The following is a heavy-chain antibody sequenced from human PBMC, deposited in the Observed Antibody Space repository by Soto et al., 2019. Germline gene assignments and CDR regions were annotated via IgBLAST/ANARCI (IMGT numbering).Heavy chain of an antibody. V-gene: IGHV4-59*01. Sequence: SETLSLTCTVSGGSISSYYWSWIRQPPGKGLEWIGYIYYSGSTNYNPSLKSRVTISVDTSKNQFSLKLSSVTAADTAVYYCARVRSDDAFDIWGQGTMVTVSS. D-gene: IGHD3-3*01. CDR3: ARVRSDDAFDI. CDR2: IYYSGST. J-gene: IGHJ3*02. CDR1: GGSISSYY.